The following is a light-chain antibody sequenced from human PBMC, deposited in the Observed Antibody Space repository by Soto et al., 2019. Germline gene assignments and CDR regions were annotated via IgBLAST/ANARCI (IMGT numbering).Light chain of an antibody. V-gene: IGLV1-44*01. CDR2: SDN. CDR1: SSNIGGNS. CDR3: ASWDDSLNGSGV. Sequence: QSVLTQPPSASGSPGQRVTISCAGSSSNIGGNSVTWYQQFPGTAPKLLIYSDNRRPSGVPDRFSGSKSGISASLAISGLQSADEADYYCASWDDSLNGSGVFGTGTKLTVL. J-gene: IGLJ1*01.